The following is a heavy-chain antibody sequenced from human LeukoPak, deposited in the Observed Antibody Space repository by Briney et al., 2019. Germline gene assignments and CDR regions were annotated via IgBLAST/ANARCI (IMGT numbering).Heavy chain of an antibody. CDR1: GFTFDDYA. Sequence: PGRSLRLSCAASGFTFDDYAMHWVRQAPGKGLEWVSGISWNSGSIGYADSVKGRFTISRDNAKNSLYLQMNNLRAEDMALYYCAKDVHSSGWSSFDYWGQGTLVTVSS. CDR3: AKDVHSSGWSSFDY. CDR2: ISWNSGSI. J-gene: IGHJ4*02. V-gene: IGHV3-9*03. D-gene: IGHD6-19*01.